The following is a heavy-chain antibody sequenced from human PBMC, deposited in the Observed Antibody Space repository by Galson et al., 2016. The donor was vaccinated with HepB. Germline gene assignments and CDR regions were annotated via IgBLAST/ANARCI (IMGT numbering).Heavy chain of an antibody. CDR2: IVVGSGNT. J-gene: IGHJ5*02. CDR3: AADYYDSSGGPWFDP. V-gene: IGHV1-58*01. Sequence: SVKVSCKASGFTFSSSAVQWVRQARGQRLEWIGWIVVGSGNTNYAQKFQERVTITRDMSTSTAYMELSSLRSEDTAVYYCAADYYDSSGGPWFDPWGQGTLVTVSS. D-gene: IGHD3-22*01. CDR1: GFTFSSSA.